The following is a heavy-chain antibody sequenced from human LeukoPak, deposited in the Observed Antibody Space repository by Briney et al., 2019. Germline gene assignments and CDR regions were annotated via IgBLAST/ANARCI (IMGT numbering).Heavy chain of an antibody. J-gene: IGHJ4*02. Sequence: GGSLRLSCAASGFTFSSYSMNWVRQAPGKGLEWVSSISSSSSYIYYADSVKGRFTISRDNSKNTLYLQMNSLRAEDTAVYYCANLHYYYDSSGYPFDYWGQGTLVTVSS. CDR1: GFTFSSYS. CDR3: ANLHYYYDSSGYPFDY. D-gene: IGHD3-22*01. CDR2: ISSSSSYI. V-gene: IGHV3-21*01.